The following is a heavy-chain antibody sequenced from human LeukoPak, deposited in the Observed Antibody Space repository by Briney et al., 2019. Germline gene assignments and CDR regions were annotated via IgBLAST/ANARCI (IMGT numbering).Heavy chain of an antibody. D-gene: IGHD3-3*01. V-gene: IGHV3-7*01. J-gene: IGHJ6*03. Sequence: GGSLRLSCAASGFTLSSYWMSWVRQAPGKGLEWVANIKQDGSEEYYVDSVKGRFTISRDNAKNSLYLQMNSLRAEDTALYYCARLRYNDFWSGHWKYYYYMDVWGKGTTVTVSS. CDR3: ARLRYNDFWSGHWKYYYYMDV. CDR2: IKQDGSEE. CDR1: GFTLSSYW.